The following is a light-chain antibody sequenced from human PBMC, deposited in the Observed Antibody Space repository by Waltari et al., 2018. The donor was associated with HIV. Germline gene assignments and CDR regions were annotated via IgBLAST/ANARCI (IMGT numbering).Light chain of an antibody. CDR2: DDS. J-gene: IGLJ2*01. V-gene: IGLV3-21*02. Sequence: SYVLTQPPSVSVAPGQTATLTCGGKNIKSKNVHWYRQRPGQAPTLVVYDDSARPSGIPERFSGSHSENTATLTISRVEAGDEADYYCQVWDSTTDEGVFGGGTKLAVL. CDR1: NIKSKN. CDR3: QVWDSTTDEGV.